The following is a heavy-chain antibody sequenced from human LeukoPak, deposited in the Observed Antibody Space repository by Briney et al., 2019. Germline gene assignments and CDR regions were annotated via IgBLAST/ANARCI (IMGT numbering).Heavy chain of an antibody. V-gene: IGHV1-18*01. CDR3: ARVVEDDSYDILTGYYPDY. CDR2: ISAYNGNT. Sequence: ASVKVSCKASGYTFTSYGISWVRQAPGQGLEWMGWISAYNGNTNYAQKLQGRVTMTTDTSTSTAYMELRSLRSDDTAVYYCARVVEDDSYDILTGYYPDYWGQGTLVTVSS. J-gene: IGHJ4*02. CDR1: GYTFTSYG. D-gene: IGHD3-9*01.